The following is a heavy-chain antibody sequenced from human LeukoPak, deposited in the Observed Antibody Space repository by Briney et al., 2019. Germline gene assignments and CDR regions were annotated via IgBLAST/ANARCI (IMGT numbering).Heavy chain of an antibody. D-gene: IGHD1-1*01. CDR2: IRSKAYGGTT. CDR3: SRDLNWSFDY. V-gene: IGHV3-49*04. Sequence: GGSLRLSCAASGFTFSSYAMSWARQAPGEGLEWVGFIRSKAYGGTTEYAASVEGRFSISRDDSKSIAYLQMNSPKTEDTAVYYCSRDLNWSFDYWGQGILVTVSS. CDR1: GFTFSSYA. J-gene: IGHJ4*02.